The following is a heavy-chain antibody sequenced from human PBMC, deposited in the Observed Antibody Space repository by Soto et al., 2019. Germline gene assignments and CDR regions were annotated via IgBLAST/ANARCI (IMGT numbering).Heavy chain of an antibody. D-gene: IGHD2-21*02. Sequence: PSETLSLTCTVSGGSISSGDYYWSWIRQPPGKGLEWIGYIYYSGSTYYNPSLKSRVTISVDTSKNQFPLKLSSVTAADTAVYYCAVHGPGLHAFENRGQGTMVTVSS. CDR3: AVHGPGLHAFEN. V-gene: IGHV4-30-4*01. J-gene: IGHJ3*02. CDR1: GGSISSGDYY. CDR2: IYYSGST.